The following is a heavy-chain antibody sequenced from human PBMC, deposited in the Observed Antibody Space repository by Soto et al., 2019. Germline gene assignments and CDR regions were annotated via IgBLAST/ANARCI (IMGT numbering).Heavy chain of an antibody. CDR2: ISGSGGST. CDR3: AILTGAAAATTGWLY. J-gene: IGHJ4*02. Sequence: GGSLRLSCAASGFTFSSYAMSWVRQAPGKGLEWVSAISGSGGSTYYADSVKGRFTISRDNSKNTLYLQMNSLGAEDTAVYYCAILTGAAAATTGWLYWGQGTLVTVSS. V-gene: IGHV3-23*01. CDR1: GFTFSSYA. D-gene: IGHD6-13*01.